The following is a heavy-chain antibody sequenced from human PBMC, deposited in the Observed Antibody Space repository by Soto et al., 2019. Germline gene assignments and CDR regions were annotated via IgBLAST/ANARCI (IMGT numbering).Heavy chain of an antibody. V-gene: IGHV3-53*01. D-gene: IGHD6-19*01. CDR3: ARDRLVQEGYYYYGMDV. CDR1: GFTVSSNY. Sequence: GGSLRLSCAASGFTVSSNYMSWVRQAPGKGLEWVSVIYSGGSTYYADSVKGRFTISRDNSKNTLYLQMNSLRAEDTAVYYCARDRLVQEGYYYYGMDVWGQGTTVTVSS. J-gene: IGHJ6*02. CDR2: IYSGGST.